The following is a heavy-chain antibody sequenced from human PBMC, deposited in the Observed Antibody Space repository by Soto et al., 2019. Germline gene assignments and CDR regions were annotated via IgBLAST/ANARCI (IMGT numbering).Heavy chain of an antibody. CDR3: ARGNHRWLQLWYFDL. CDR2: IIPIFGTA. CDR1: GGTFSSYT. D-gene: IGHD5-12*01. Sequence: QVQLVQSGAEVKKPGSSVTVSCKASGGTFSSYTISWVRQAPGQGLEWMGGIIPIFGTANYSQKVQGRVTITADESTSTGYMELSSLRSEDTAVYYCARGNHRWLQLWYFDLWCRGTLVTVSS. V-gene: IGHV1-69*12. J-gene: IGHJ2*01.